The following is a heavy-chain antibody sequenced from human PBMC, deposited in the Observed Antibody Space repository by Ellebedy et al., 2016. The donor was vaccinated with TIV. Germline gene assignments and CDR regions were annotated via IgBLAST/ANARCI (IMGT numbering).Heavy chain of an antibody. Sequence: GESLKISCAASGFTFSSYSMNWVRQAPGQGLEWVSSISGISGYIYYADSVKGRFTISRDNAKNSLFLQMNSLRAEDTAVYYCARDSGGSYSLGYWGQGTLVTVSS. CDR1: GFTFSSYS. CDR2: ISGISGYI. CDR3: ARDSGGSYSLGY. J-gene: IGHJ4*02. V-gene: IGHV3-21*01. D-gene: IGHD1-26*01.